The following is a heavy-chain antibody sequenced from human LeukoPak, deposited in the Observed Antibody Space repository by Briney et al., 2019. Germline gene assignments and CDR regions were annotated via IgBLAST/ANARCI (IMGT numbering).Heavy chain of an antibody. CDR3: AREGSMTARPFVSIDY. CDR2: IHTSGST. J-gene: IGHJ4*02. D-gene: IGHD6-6*01. CDR1: GGSIRTYY. Sequence: PSETLSLTCTVSGGSIRTYYWSWIRQPAGKALEWIGRIHTSGSTDYNPSLESRVSMSVDTSKNQFSLKLRSVTAADTAVYYCAREGSMTARPFVSIDYWGQGTLATVSS. V-gene: IGHV4-4*07.